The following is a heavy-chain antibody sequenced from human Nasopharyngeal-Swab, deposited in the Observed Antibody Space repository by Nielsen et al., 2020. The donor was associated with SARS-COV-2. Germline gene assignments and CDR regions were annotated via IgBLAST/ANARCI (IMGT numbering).Heavy chain of an antibody. CDR3: ARGNQWLVLSDAFDI. CDR1: GYTFTGYY. V-gene: IGHV1-2*04. J-gene: IGHJ3*02. CDR2: INPNSGGT. Sequence: ASVKVSCKASGYTFTGYYMLWVRQAPGQGLEWMGWINPNSGGTNYAQKFQGWVTMTRDTSISTAYMELSRLRSDDTAVYYCARGNQWLVLSDAFDIWGQGTMVTVSS. D-gene: IGHD6-19*01.